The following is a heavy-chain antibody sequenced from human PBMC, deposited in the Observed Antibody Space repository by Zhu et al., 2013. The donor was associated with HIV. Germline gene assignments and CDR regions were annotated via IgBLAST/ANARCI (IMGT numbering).Heavy chain of an antibody. Sequence: QVQLVQSGAEVKKPGASVKVSCKASGYTFTSYYMHWVRQAPGQGLEWMGIINPSGGSTSYAQKFQGRVTMTRDTSTSTVYMELSSLRSEDTAVYYCARAPIYYYDSSGYFGTGRGKDAFDIWGQGTMVTVSS. CDR3: ARAPIYYYDSSGYFGTGRGKDAFDI. CDR1: GYTFTSYY. V-gene: IGHV1-46*03. D-gene: IGHD3-22*01. J-gene: IGHJ3*02. CDR2: INPSGGST.